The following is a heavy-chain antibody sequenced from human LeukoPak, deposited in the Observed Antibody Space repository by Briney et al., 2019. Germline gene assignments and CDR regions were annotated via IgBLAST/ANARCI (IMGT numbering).Heavy chain of an antibody. CDR2: ISYDGSNK. V-gene: IGHV3-30*18. D-gene: IGHD3-10*01. Sequence: GRSLRLSCAASGFTFSSCGMHWVRQAPGKGLEWVAVISYDGSNKYYADSVKGRFTISRDNSKNTLYLQMNSLRAEDTAVYYCAKDWYYYGSGSHALFDYWGQGTLVTVSS. CDR1: GFTFSSCG. CDR3: AKDWYYYGSGSHALFDY. J-gene: IGHJ4*02.